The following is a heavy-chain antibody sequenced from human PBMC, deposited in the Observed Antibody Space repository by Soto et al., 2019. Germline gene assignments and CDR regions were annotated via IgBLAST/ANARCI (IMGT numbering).Heavy chain of an antibody. CDR2: INHSGST. CDR3: ARLNRGGCSSPSCHVDF. CDR1: GGSFSGYY. D-gene: IGHD2-2*01. J-gene: IGHJ4*02. V-gene: IGHV4-34*01. Sequence: SETLSLTCAVYGGSFSGYYWSWIRQPPGKGLEWIGEINHSGSTNYSPSLKSRVTISVDTSKNQFSLNLSSMTAADTAVYYCARLNRGGCSSPSCHVDFWGQGTLVTVSS.